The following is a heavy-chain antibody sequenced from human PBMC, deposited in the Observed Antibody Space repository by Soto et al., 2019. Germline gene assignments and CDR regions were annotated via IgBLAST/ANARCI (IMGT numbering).Heavy chain of an antibody. CDR3: AGDKKDTPWDYYYGMDV. J-gene: IGHJ6*02. V-gene: IGHV3-30-3*01. D-gene: IGHD5-18*01. CDR2: ISYDGSNK. Sequence: QVQLVESGGGVVQPGRSLRLSCAASGFTFSSYAMHWVRQAPGKGLEWVAVISYDGSNKYYADSVKGRFTISRDNSKNTLYLQMNSLLAEDTAVYYCAGDKKDTPWDYYYGMDVWGQGTTVTVSS. CDR1: GFTFSSYA.